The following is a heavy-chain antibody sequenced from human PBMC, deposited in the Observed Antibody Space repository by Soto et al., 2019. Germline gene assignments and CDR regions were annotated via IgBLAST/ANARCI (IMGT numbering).Heavy chain of an antibody. CDR2: INAGNGNT. Sequence: ASVKVSCKASGYTFTSYAMHWVRQAPGQRLEWMGWINAGNGNTKYSQKFQGRVTISVDTSKNQFSLKLSSVTAADTAVYYCARVSYSYGSDYWGQGTLVTVSS. J-gene: IGHJ4*02. V-gene: IGHV1-3*01. CDR3: ARVSYSYGSDY. D-gene: IGHD5-18*01. CDR1: GYTFTSYA.